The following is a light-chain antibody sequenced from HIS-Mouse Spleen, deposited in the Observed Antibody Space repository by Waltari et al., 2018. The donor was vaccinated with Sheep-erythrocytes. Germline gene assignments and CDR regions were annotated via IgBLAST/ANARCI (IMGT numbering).Light chain of an antibody. CDR1: SSDVGGSNY. Sequence: QSALTQPRSVSGSPGQSVTISCTGTSSDVGGSNYVSWYQQHPGKAPTLMIYDVSTRPSGGTDRFSGSKSGNTASLTISGLQAEDEADYYCCSYAGSYNHVFATGTKVTVL. V-gene: IGLV2-11*01. J-gene: IGLJ1*01. CDR3: CSYAGSYNHV. CDR2: DVS.